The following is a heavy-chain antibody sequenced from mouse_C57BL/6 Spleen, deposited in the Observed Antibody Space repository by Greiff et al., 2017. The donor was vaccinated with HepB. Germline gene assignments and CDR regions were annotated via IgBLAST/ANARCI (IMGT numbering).Heavy chain of an antibody. Sequence: VQLQQSGPVLVKPGASVKMSCKASGYTFTDYYMNWVKQSHGKSLEWIGVINPYNGGTSYNQKFKGKATLTVDKSSSTAYMELNSLTSEDSAVYYCAREGDSSGYDAMDYWGQGTSVTVSS. J-gene: IGHJ4*01. D-gene: IGHD3-2*02. V-gene: IGHV1-19*01. CDR2: INPYNGGT. CDR3: AREGDSSGYDAMDY. CDR1: GYTFTDYY.